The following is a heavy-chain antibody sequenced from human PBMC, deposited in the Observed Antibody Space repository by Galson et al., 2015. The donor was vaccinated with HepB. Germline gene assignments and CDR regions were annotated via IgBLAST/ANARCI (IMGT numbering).Heavy chain of an antibody. D-gene: IGHD1-26*01. CDR2: IYWDDDK. CDR3: AHITGGAPYYYYGMDV. CDR1: GFSLSTSGVG. V-gene: IGHV2-5*02. Sequence: PALVKPTQTLTLTCTFSGFSLSTSGVGVGWIRQPPGKALEWLALIYWDDDKRYSPSLKSGLTITKDTSKNQVVLTMTNMDPVDTATYYCAHITGGAPYYYYGMDVWGQGTTVTVSS. J-gene: IGHJ6*02.